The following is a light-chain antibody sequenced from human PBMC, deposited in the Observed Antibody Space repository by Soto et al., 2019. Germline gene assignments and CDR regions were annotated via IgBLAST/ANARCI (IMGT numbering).Light chain of an antibody. CDR1: QSVSSY. J-gene: IGKJ4*01. Sequence: IVLTHAPSTLSLSPVERATLSFMSVQSVSSYLAWYQQKPGQAPRLLIYDASNRATGIPARFSGSGSGTDFTLTISSLEPEDFAVYYCQQRSNWPPRLTFGGGTKVDI. V-gene: IGKV3-11*01. CDR2: DAS. CDR3: QQRSNWPPRLT.